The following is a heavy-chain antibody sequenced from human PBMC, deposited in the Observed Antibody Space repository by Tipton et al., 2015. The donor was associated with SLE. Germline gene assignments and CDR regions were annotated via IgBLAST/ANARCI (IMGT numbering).Heavy chain of an antibody. CDR1: GGTFSSYA. D-gene: IGHD3-10*01. J-gene: IGHJ3*02. Sequence: QLVQSGAEVKKPGSSVKVSCKASGGTFSSYAISWVRQAPGQGLEWMGWISAYNGNTNYAQKLQGRVTMTTDTSTSTAYMELRSLRSDDTAVYYCAKGSMVRGVTPREAFDIWGQGTMVTVSS. CDR2: ISAYNGNT. V-gene: IGHV1-18*01. CDR3: AKGSMVRGVTPREAFDI.